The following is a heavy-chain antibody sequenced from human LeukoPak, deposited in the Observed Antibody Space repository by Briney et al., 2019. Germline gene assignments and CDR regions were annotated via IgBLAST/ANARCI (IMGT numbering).Heavy chain of an antibody. CDR1: GGTFSSYA. CDR2: IIPIFGTA. V-gene: IGHV1-69*01. Sequence: SVKVSCKASGGTFSSYAISWVRQAPGQGLEWMGGIIPIFGTANYAQKFQGRVTITADESTSTAYMDLRSLRSDDTAVYYCARDPNRYYYGSGSYFDYWGQGTLVTVSS. J-gene: IGHJ4*02. D-gene: IGHD3-10*01. CDR3: ARDPNRYYYGSGSYFDY.